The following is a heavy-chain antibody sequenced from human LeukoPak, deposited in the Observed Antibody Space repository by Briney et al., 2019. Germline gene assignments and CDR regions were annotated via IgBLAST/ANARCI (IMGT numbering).Heavy chain of an antibody. CDR2: IIPIFGTA. Sequence: RASVKVSCKASGGTFSSYAISWVRQAPGQGLEWMGGIIPIFGTANYAQKFQGRVTITTDESTSTAYMELSSLRSEDTAVYYCARGSNYDFWSGYYTFDYWGQGTLVTVSS. D-gene: IGHD3-3*01. J-gene: IGHJ4*02. CDR1: GGTFSSYA. V-gene: IGHV1-69*05. CDR3: ARGSNYDFWSGYYTFDY.